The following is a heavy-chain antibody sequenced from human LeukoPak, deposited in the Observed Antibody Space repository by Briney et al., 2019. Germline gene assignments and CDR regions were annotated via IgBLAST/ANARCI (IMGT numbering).Heavy chain of an antibody. CDR3: ANHIVVVPDAKKKNWFDR. CDR1: GVSFSCYY. CDR2: INQSGGT. D-gene: IGHD2-2*01. J-gene: IGHJ5*02. Sequence: AETLSLTCAVYGVSFSCYYWSWVRQPPGKGLEWVGEINQSGGTNYNPSLKSRVSRSVDTTKNHFYLTLSYVTAADTAEYSCANHIVVVPDAKKKNWFDRWGQGTMVTVSS. V-gene: IGHV4-34*01.